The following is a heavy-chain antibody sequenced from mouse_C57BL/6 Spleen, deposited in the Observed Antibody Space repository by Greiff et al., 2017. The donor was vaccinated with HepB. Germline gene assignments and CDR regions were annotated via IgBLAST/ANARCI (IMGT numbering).Heavy chain of an antibody. V-gene: IGHV1-82*01. CDR3: ARDGGYGIAWFAY. CDR2: IYPGDGDT. J-gene: IGHJ3*01. Sequence: QVQLQQSGPELVKPGASVKISCKASGYAFSSSWMNWVKQRPGKGLEWIGRIYPGDGDTNYNGKFKGKATLTADKSSSTAYMQLSSLTSEDSAVYLCARDGGYGIAWFAYWGQGTLVTVSA. CDR1: GYAFSSSW. D-gene: IGHD1-1*01.